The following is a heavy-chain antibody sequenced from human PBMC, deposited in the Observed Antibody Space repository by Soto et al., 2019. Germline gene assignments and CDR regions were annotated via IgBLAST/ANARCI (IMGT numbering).Heavy chain of an antibody. J-gene: IGHJ4*02. Sequence: QLQLQESGPGLVRPSETLSLICTVSGGSITRNDHYWGWIRQSPGKGLEWIGDIKSSGSTNYNLSLKSRVSMSVETSKNQFSVKMNSVTAADTAVYYCARLGSSGWYQGSYFDYWGQGTLVTVSS. D-gene: IGHD6-19*01. CDR2: IKSSGST. CDR3: ARLGSSGWYQGSYFDY. CDR1: GGSITRNDHY. V-gene: IGHV4-39*01.